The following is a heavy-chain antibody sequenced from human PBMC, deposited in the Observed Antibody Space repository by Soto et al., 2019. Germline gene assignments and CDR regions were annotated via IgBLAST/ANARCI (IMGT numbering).Heavy chain of an antibody. Sequence: ASVKVSCKASGYTFTSYGISWVRQAPGQGLEWMGWISAYNGNTNYAQKLQGRVTMTTDTSTSTAYMELRSLRSDDTAVYYCARVGDCSSTSCQRYNLLDPRGQGTLVTVSA. CDR3: ARVGDCSSTSCQRYNLLDP. J-gene: IGHJ5*01. V-gene: IGHV1-18*01. CDR2: ISAYNGNT. D-gene: IGHD2-2*01. CDR1: GYTFTSYG.